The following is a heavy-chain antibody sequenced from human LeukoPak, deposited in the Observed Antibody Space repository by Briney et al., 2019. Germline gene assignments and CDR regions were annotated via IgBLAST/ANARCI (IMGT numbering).Heavy chain of an antibody. D-gene: IGHD6-19*01. CDR3: ARHVDSSGWPNWFDP. V-gene: IGHV5-51*01. CDR2: IYPDDSDT. Sequence: GESLKISCKGSGYSFTTYWIGWVRQMPGKGLEGMGIIYPDDSDTRYSPSFQGQVTISADKSLSTAYLQWSSLKASDTAIYYCARHVDSSGWPNWFDPWGQGTLVTVSS. CDR1: GYSFTTYW. J-gene: IGHJ5*02.